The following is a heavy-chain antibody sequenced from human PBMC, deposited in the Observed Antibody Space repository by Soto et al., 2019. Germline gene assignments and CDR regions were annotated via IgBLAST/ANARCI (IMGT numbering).Heavy chain of an antibody. D-gene: IGHD6-13*01. CDR3: ARRKIPAAGIDL. J-gene: IGHJ5*02. CDR1: GFTFSSYA. CDR2: ISDDGSNK. V-gene: IGHV3-30-3*01. Sequence: QVQLVESGGGVVQPGRSLRLSCAASGFTFSSYAMHWVRQAPGKGLEWVAVISDDGSNKYYADSVKGRFTISRDNSKNTLYLQINSLRAEDTAVYYCARRKIPAAGIDLWGQGTLVTVS.